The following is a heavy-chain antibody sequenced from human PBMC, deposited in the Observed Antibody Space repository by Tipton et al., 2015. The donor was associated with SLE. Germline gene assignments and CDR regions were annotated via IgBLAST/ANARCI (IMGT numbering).Heavy chain of an antibody. CDR1: GYSISSGYY. Sequence: TLSLTCTVSGYSISSGYYWGWIRQPPGKGLEWIGSIYHSGSTYYNPSLKSRATISVDTSKNQFSLKLSSVTAADTAVYYCARGFRYYGSGRFGSFDIWGLGTLVTVSS. J-gene: IGHJ3*02. D-gene: IGHD3-10*01. CDR3: ARGFRYYGSGRFGSFDI. CDR2: IYHSGST. V-gene: IGHV4-38-2*02.